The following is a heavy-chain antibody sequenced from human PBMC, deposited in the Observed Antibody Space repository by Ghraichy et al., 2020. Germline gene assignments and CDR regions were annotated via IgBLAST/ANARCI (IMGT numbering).Heavy chain of an antibody. V-gene: IGHV4-34*01. CDR1: GGSFSGYY. J-gene: IGHJ3*02. CDR2: INHSGST. D-gene: IGHD3-10*01. CDR3: ARGRWDYYGSGSYVGLGDVPYLERRFGAFDI. Sequence: SETLSLTCAVYGGSFSGYYWSWIRQPPGKGLEWIGEINHSGSTNYNPSLKSRVTISVDTSKNQFSLKLSSVTAADTAVYYCARGRWDYYGSGSYVGLGDVPYLERRFGAFDIWGQGTMVTVSS.